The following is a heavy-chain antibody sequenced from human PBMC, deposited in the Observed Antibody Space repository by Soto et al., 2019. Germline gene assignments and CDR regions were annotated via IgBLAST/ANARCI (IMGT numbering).Heavy chain of an antibody. Sequence: GALRLSCAASGFTFSNAWMSWVRQDPGKGLEWVGRIKSKTDGGTTDYAAPVKGRFTISRDDSKNTLYLQMNSLKTEDTAVYYCTTAGYSNYENDALDIWGQGTIVTV. D-gene: IGHD4-4*01. J-gene: IGHJ3*02. CDR3: TTAGYSNYENDALDI. CDR2: IKSKTDGGTT. CDR1: GFTFSNAW. V-gene: IGHV3-15*01.